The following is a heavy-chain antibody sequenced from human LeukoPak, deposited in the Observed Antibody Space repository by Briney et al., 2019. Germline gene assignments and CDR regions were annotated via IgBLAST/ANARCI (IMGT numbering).Heavy chain of an antibody. CDR2: IKQDGSEK. CDR1: GFTFSSYW. V-gene: IGHV3-7*01. J-gene: IGHJ6*03. D-gene: IGHD6-13*01. CDR3: ARVKQRLVRLLGRDTTYNYYYYMDV. Sequence: HPGGSLRLSCAASGFTFSSYWMSWVRQAPGKGLEWVANIKQDGSEKYYVDSVKGRFTISRDNAKNSLYPQMNSLRAEDTAVYYCARVKQRLVRLLGRDTTYNYYYYMDVWGKGTTVTVSS.